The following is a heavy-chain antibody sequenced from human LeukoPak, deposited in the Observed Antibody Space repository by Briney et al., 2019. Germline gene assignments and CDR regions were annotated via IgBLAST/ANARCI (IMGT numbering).Heavy chain of an antibody. D-gene: IGHD3-22*01. CDR2: IIPILGIA. J-gene: IGHJ4*02. CDR3: ATHQAYYDSSGYYSGSSDY. CDR1: GGTFSSYT. Sequence: SVKVSCKASGGTFSSYTISWVRQAPGQGLEWMGRIIPILGIANYAQKFQGRVTITADKSTSTAYMELSSMRSEDTAVYYCATHQAYYDSSGYYSGSSDYWGQGTLVTVSS. V-gene: IGHV1-69*02.